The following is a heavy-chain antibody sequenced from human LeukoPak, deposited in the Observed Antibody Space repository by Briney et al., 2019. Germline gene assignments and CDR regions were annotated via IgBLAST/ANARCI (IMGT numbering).Heavy chain of an antibody. V-gene: IGHV3-9*01. J-gene: IGHJ3*02. D-gene: IGHD3-22*01. CDR1: GFTFDDYA. CDR2: ISWNSGSI. CDR3: AKDSGGYYYDSSGYYGDAFDI. Sequence: GGSLRLSCAASGFTFDDYAMHWVRQAPGKGQEWVSGISWNSGSIGYADSVKGRFTISRDNAKNSLYLQMNSLRAEDTALYYCAKDSGGYYYDSSGYYGDAFDIWGQGTMVTVSS.